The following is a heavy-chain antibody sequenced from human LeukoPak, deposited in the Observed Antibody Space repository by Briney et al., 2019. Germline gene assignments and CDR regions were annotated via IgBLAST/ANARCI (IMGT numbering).Heavy chain of an antibody. CDR1: GGSISSSSYY. CDR2: IYYSGST. J-gene: IGHJ6*03. V-gene: IGHV4-39*07. CDR3: ARLSLWVLWFGDGYYMDV. Sequence: PSETLSLTCTVSGGSISSSSYYWGWIRQPPGKGLEWIGSIYYSGSTYYNPSLKSRVTISVDTSKNQFSLKLSSVTAADTAVYYCARLSLWVLWFGDGYYMDVWGKGTTVTVSS. D-gene: IGHD3-10*01.